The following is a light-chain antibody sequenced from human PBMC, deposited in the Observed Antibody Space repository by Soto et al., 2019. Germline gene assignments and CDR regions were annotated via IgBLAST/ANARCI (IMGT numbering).Light chain of an antibody. CDR1: SSDVGGYKY. V-gene: IGLV2-8*01. CDR2: EVN. J-gene: IGLJ1*01. CDR3: SSYAGINNLGV. Sequence: QSALTQPPSASGSPGQSVTISCTGTSSDVGGYKYGSWYQQHPGKAPKLMIFEVNKRPSGVPDRFSGSKSGNTASLTVSGLQAEDEADYYCSSYAGINNLGVFGPGTKLTVL.